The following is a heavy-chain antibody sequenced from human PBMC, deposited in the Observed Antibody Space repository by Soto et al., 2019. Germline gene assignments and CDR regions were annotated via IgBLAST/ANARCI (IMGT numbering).Heavy chain of an antibody. D-gene: IGHD2-21*01. CDR3: ATELGDTPASLFAS. V-gene: IGHV1-69*01. J-gene: IGHJ4*02. CDR2: IIPRFGTA. CDR1: GVTFSSET. Sequence: QVQLVQSGAEVKKPGSSVKVSCKASGVTFSSETISWVRQAPGQGLEWVGAIIPRFGTANYAQKFQGRVTITSEESTSTLYLELSSLRSADTAGYYCATELGDTPASLFASWGPGTLATVSS.